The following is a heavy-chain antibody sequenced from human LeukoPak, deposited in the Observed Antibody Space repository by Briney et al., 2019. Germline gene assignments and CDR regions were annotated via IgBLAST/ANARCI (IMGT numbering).Heavy chain of an antibody. Sequence: SETLSLTCTVSGDSISSSYWSWIRQPAGKGLEWIGRIHTSGGTRYNPSLKSRITTSVDASKNQFSLSLTSVTAADTAVYYCARDLALGYCPSSSCSSPLFDYWGQGTLVTVSS. J-gene: IGHJ4*02. CDR1: GDSISSSY. CDR3: ARDLALGYCPSSSCSSPLFDY. CDR2: IHTSGGT. D-gene: IGHD2-2*01. V-gene: IGHV4-4*07.